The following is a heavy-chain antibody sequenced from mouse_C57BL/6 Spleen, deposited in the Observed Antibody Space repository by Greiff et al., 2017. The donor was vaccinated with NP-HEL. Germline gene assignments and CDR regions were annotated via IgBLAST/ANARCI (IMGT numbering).Heavy chain of an antibody. CDR2: IWSDGST. Sequence: QVQLKQSGPGLVAPSQSLSITCTVSGFSLTSYGVHWVRQPPGKGLEWLVVIWSDGSTTYNSALKSRLSISKDNSKSQVFLKMNSLQTDDTAMYYCARQGYYGPYYYAMDYWGQGTSVTVSS. CDR1: GFSLTSYG. J-gene: IGHJ4*01. CDR3: ARQGYYGPYYYAMDY. D-gene: IGHD2-1*01. V-gene: IGHV2-6-1*01.